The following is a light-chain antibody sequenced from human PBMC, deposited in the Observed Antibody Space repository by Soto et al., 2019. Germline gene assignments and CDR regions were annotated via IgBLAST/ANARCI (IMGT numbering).Light chain of an antibody. V-gene: IGLV2-11*01. CDR2: DVA. CDR3: CSYAGGYTYL. CDR1: GSDISAYNY. Sequence: QSVLAQPASVSGSPGQSITISCTGTGSDISAYNYVSWYQQHPGRPPKLMIYDVARWPSGVPDRFSGSKSGNTASLTISGLQAEDEADYFCCSYAGGYTYLFGTGTKVTVL. J-gene: IGLJ1*01.